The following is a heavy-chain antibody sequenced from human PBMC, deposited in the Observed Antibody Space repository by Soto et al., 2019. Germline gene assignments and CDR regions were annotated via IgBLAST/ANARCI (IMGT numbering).Heavy chain of an antibody. CDR1: GFTISPYN. D-gene: IGHD2-2*01. V-gene: IGHV3-48*02. J-gene: IGHJ6*02. CDR2: ISSSSNTL. Sequence: LRLSCAASGFTISPYNMIWVRQAPGKGLQWVSYISSSSNTLYYGDSVRGRFTISRDNAKNSLYLQMNSLRDEDTAVYYCARRPDATIKDISYYYALDVWGQGTTVTVSS. CDR3: ARRPDATIKDISYYYALDV.